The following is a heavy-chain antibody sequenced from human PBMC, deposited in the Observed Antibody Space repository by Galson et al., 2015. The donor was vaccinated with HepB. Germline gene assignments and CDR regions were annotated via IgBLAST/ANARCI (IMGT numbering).Heavy chain of an antibody. CDR2: IIPILGIA. CDR1: GGTFSRYT. J-gene: IGHJ5*02. Sequence: SVKVSCKASGGTFSRYTISWVRQAPGQGLEWMGRIIPILGIANYAQKFQGRVTITADKSTSTAYMELSSLRSEDTAVYYCARKDSSGYANWFDPWGQGTLVTVSS. V-gene: IGHV1-69*02. CDR3: ARKDSSGYANWFDP. D-gene: IGHD3-22*01.